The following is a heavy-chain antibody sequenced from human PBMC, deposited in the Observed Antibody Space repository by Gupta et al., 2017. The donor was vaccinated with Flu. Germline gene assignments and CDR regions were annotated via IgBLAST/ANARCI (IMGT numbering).Heavy chain of an antibody. CDR1: GYSISSGYY. Sequence: QVQLQASGPGLVKPSETLSLTCAVSGYSISSGYYWGWIRQPPGKGLEWIGSIYHSGGTYYNPSLKSRVTISVDTSKNQFSLKLSSVTAADTAVYYCARDQDSSGYVHDAFDIWGQGTMVTVSS. J-gene: IGHJ3*02. CDR3: ARDQDSSGYVHDAFDI. CDR2: IYHSGGT. D-gene: IGHD3-22*01. V-gene: IGHV4-38-2*02.